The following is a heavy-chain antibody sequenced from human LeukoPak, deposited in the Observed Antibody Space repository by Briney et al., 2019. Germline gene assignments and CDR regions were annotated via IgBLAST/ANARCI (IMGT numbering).Heavy chain of an antibody. D-gene: IGHD4-17*01. V-gene: IGHV3-20*04. CDR2: INWNGDST. CDR3: ARGSMTTVTTSLHD. Sequence: GGSLRLSCAASGFTYDDYGMSWGRQGPGKGLEWVSGINWNGDSTSYGDSVKGRFTISRDNAKNSLYLQMNSLRVEDTALYFCARGSMTTVTTSLHDWGQGTLVTVSS. CDR1: GFTYDDYG. J-gene: IGHJ4*02.